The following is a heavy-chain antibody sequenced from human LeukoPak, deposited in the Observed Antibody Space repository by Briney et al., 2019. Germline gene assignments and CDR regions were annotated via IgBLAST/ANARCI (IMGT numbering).Heavy chain of an antibody. J-gene: IGHJ4*02. V-gene: IGHV4-39*01. CDR2: VYYSGNT. D-gene: IGHD6-19*01. CDR1: GDSIRSSSSYY. CDR3: ARNKYTSGWSTFDY. Sequence: SETLSLTCTVSGDSIRSSSSYYWGWIRQPPGKGLEWIGSVYYSGNTYYNPSLKTRVTIPADTSKNQFSLKLSSVTAADTAVYYCARNKYTSGWSTFDYWGQGTLVTVSS.